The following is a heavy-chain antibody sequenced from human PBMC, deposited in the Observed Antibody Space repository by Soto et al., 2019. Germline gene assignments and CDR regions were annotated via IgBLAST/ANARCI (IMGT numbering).Heavy chain of an antibody. CDR2: IYHSGST. J-gene: IGHJ4*02. D-gene: IGHD3-22*01. CDR3: ARLRGDISGYYSFDY. Sequence: SETLSLTCAVSGGSISSSNWWSWVRQPPGKGLEWIGEIYHSGSTNYNPSLKSRVTISVDKSKNQFSLKLSSVTAADTAVYYCARLRGDISGYYSFDYWGQGTLVTVSS. V-gene: IGHV4-4*02. CDR1: GGSISSSNW.